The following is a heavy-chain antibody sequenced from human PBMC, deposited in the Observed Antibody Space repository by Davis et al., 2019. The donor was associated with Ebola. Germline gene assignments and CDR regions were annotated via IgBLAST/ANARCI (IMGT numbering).Heavy chain of an antibody. CDR3: ARHNGDLLRFLIDY. J-gene: IGHJ4*02. CDR1: GYSFTSYW. D-gene: IGHD3-3*01. V-gene: IGHV5-51*01. CDR2: IYPGDSDT. Sequence: PGGSLRLSCKGSGYSFTSYWIGWVRQMPGKGLEWMGIIYPGDSDTRYSPSFQGQVTISADKSISTAYLQWSSLKASDTAMYYCARHNGDLLRFLIDYWGQGTLVTVSS.